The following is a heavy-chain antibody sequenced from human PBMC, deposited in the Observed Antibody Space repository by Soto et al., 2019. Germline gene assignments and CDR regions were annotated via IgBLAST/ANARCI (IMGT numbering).Heavy chain of an antibody. CDR3: ARQSGSGRSYYYGMDV. V-gene: IGHV4-59*01. Sequence: SETLSLTCTVSGGSISSYYWSWIRQPPGKGLEWIGYIYYSGSTNYNPSLKSRVTISVDTSKNQFSLKLSSVTAADTAVYYCARQSGSGRSYYYGMDVWGQGTTVTVSS. CDR1: GGSISSYY. D-gene: IGHD3-10*01. CDR2: IYYSGST. J-gene: IGHJ6*02.